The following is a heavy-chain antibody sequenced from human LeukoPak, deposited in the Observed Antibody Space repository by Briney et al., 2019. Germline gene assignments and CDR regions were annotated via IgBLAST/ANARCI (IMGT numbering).Heavy chain of an antibody. D-gene: IGHD1-7*01. J-gene: IGHJ5*02. Sequence: PGRSLRLSCAASGFTFNNYNMIWVRQAPGKGLEWVSSISSSSSSYIYYADSVKGRFTISRDNAKNSLYLQMNGLRAEDTAVYYCARDTGTTSWFDPWGQGTLVTVSS. V-gene: IGHV3-21*01. CDR2: ISSSSSSYI. CDR1: GFTFNNYN. CDR3: ARDTGTTSWFDP.